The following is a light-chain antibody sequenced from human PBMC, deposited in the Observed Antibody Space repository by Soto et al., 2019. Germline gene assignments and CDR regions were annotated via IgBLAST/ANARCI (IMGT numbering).Light chain of an antibody. J-gene: IGKJ1*01. CDR1: QSVSSN. V-gene: IGKV3-15*01. CDR2: GAY. CDR3: QQYNNWPPVT. Sequence: ETVMTQSPATLSGSPGERATLSCRASQSVSSNLAWYQQKPGQAPRLIFYGAYTRATGIPATFSGSGSGTEFTLTISSLQSEDFAVYYCQQYNNWPPVTXGQGTKVDI.